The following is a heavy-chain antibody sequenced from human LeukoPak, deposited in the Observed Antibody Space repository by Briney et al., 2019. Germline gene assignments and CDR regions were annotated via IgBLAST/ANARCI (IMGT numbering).Heavy chain of an antibody. CDR3: ARAEPVVVPAAIDY. D-gene: IGHD2-2*01. J-gene: IGHJ4*02. CDR2: INPNSGGT. V-gene: IGHV1-2*02. CDR1: GYTLTGYY. Sequence: GASVKVSCKASGYTLTGYYMHWVRQAPGQGLEWMGWINPNSGGTNYAQKFQGRVTMTRDTSISTAYMELSRPRSDDTAVYYCARAEPVVVPAAIDYWGQGTLVTVSS.